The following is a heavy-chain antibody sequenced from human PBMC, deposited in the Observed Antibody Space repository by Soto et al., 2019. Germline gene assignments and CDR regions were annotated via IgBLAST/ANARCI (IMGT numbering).Heavy chain of an antibody. J-gene: IGHJ4*02. V-gene: IGHV1-8*01. CDR2: MNPNSGNT. CDR1: GYTFTSYD. D-gene: IGHD6-19*01. Sequence: QVQLVQSGAEVKKPGASVKVSCKASGYTFTSYDINWVRQATGQGLEWRGWMNPNSGNTGYAQKFQGRVTMTRNTSISTAYMELSSLSSEDTAVYYCARERSSGWYVDYWGQGTLVTVSS. CDR3: ARERSSGWYVDY.